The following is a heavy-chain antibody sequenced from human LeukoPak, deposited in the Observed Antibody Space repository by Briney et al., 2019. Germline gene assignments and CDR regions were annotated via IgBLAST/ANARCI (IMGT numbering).Heavy chain of an antibody. Sequence: SSETLSLTCAVSGYSISSAYYWGWIRQPPGKGLEWIGSIYHSGSTYYNPSLKSRVTISVDTSKKQFSLKLSSVTAADTAVYYCARRRDDSDAFDIWGQGTMVTVSS. V-gene: IGHV4-38-2*01. CDR3: ARRRDDSDAFDI. CDR2: IYHSGST. J-gene: IGHJ3*02. D-gene: IGHD3-3*01. CDR1: GYSISSAYY.